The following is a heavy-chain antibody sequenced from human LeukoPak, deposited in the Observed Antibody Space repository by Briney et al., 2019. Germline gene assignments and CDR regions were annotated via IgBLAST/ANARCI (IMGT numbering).Heavy chain of an antibody. J-gene: IGHJ4*02. V-gene: IGHV4-30-4*01. D-gene: IGHD3-22*01. CDR2: IYYSGST. CDR1: GGSISSGDYH. CDR3: ARFYDSSGYYYVRYFDY. Sequence: PSQTLSLTCTVSGGSISSGDYHWSWIRQPPGKGLEWIGYIYYSGSTYYNPSLKSRVTISVDTSKNQFSLKLSSVTAADTAVYYCARFYDSSGYYYVRYFDYWGQGTLVTVSS.